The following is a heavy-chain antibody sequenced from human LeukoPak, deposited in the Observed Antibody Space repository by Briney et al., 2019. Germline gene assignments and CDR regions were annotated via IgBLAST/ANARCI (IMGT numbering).Heavy chain of an antibody. CDR2: IKEDGSEK. V-gene: IGHV3-7*04. J-gene: IGHJ3*01. CDR1: RFTFSNYW. CDR3: GRQYCSGGSCYSAFDV. Sequence: GGSLRLSCAASRFTFSNYWMIWVRQAPGKGLEWVANIKEDGSEKYYVDSVNGRFTISRDNAKNSLYLQMNSLRDEDTAVYYCGRQYCSGGSCYSAFDVWGQGTMVTVSS. D-gene: IGHD2-15*01.